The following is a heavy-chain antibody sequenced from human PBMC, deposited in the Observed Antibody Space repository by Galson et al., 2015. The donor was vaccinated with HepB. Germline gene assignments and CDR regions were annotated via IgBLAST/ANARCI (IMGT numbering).Heavy chain of an antibody. D-gene: IGHD3-22*01. J-gene: IGHJ4*02. CDR2: IKYDGSEK. CDR1: GFTFSSYW. V-gene: IGHV3-7*01. Sequence: SLRLSCAASGFTFSSYWMSWVRQAPGKGLEWVANIKYDGSEKHYVDSVKGRFTISRDNAKNSLFLQMNSLRAEDTAVYYCAGYDPYYYDSSGYYYEQDYWGQGTLVTVSA. CDR3: AGYDPYYYDSSGYYYEQDY.